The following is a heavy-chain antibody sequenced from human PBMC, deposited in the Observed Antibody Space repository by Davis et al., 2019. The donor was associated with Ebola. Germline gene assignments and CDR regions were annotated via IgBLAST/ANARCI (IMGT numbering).Heavy chain of an antibody. Sequence: GESLKISCAASGFTFSSYSMNWVRQAPGKGLEWVSYIKSSGETTYYADSVKGRFTISRDNAKNSLFLQMNSLRDEDTAVYYCARGVGAAGDYWGQGTLVTVSS. CDR2: IKSSGETT. V-gene: IGHV3-48*02. J-gene: IGHJ4*02. CDR1: GFTFSSYS. D-gene: IGHD6-13*01. CDR3: ARGVGAAGDY.